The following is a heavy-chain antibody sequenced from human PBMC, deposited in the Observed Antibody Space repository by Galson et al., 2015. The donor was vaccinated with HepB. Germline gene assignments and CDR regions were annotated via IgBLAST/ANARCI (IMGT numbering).Heavy chain of an antibody. CDR2: ISAYNGNT. J-gene: IGHJ4*02. Sequence: SVKVSCKASGYTFTSYGISWVRQAPGQGLEWMGWISAYNGNTNYAQKLQGRVTMTTDTSTSTAYMELRSLRSDDTAVYYCAREMGGDYGDFSVFDYWGQGTLVTVSS. CDR3: AREMGGDYGDFSVFDY. D-gene: IGHD4-17*01. CDR1: GYTFTSYG. V-gene: IGHV1-18*01.